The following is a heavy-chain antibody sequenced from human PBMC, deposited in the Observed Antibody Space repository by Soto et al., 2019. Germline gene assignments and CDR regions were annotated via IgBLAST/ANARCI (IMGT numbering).Heavy chain of an antibody. CDR1: GFAFSNYG. V-gene: IGHV3-30*18. J-gene: IGHJ6*02. CDR2: ILYDGSNT. Sequence: LRLSCAASGFAFSNYGMHWVRQAPGKGLEWVAAILYDGSNTYYVDSVKGRFTVSRDNSKNTLYLEMNSLRPEDTAVYHCAKSRDGYSFYYFYGMDVWGQGTTVTVSS. CDR3: AKSRDGYSFYYFYGMDV. D-gene: IGHD4-4*01.